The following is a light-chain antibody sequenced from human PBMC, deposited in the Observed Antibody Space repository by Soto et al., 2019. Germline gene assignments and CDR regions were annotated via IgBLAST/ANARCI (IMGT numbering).Light chain of an antibody. Sequence: DLQMTQSPSSVSASVGDTVNITCRASHVISNWLAWYQQKAGKAPKLLIYAASRLQSGVPSRFSGSGSGPDFTLTISGLQPEDVASYYCQQANDFPYTFGQGTKLEI. CDR3: QQANDFPYT. J-gene: IGKJ2*01. CDR2: AAS. CDR1: HVISNW. V-gene: IGKV1-12*01.